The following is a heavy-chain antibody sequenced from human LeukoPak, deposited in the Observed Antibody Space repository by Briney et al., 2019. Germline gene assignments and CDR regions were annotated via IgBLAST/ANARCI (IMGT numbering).Heavy chain of an antibody. V-gene: IGHV3-30-3*01. J-gene: IGHJ4*02. CDR1: GFTFSNYV. Sequence: GGSLRLSCAASGFTFSNYVIHWVRQAPGKGLEWVAVTSSDLNVKLYADSVKGRFTIPRDNSRSTLYLQMNSLRPEDTAIHYCAREGYYGSGSPPSLYFDYWGQGTLVTVSS. D-gene: IGHD3-10*01. CDR2: TSSDLNVK. CDR3: AREGYYGSGSPPSLYFDY.